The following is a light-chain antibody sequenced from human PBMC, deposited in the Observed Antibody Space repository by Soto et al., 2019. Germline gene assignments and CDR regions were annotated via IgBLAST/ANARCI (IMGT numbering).Light chain of an antibody. CDR1: QSVSSN. Sequence: EIVMTQSPATLSVSPGERATLSCRASQSVSSNLAWHQQKRGQGPRLLIYGASTRATGIPARFSGSGSGTEFSITISSLQSEDFAVYYCHQYNNWPLWTFGQGTKVEIK. CDR3: HQYNNWPLWT. V-gene: IGKV3-15*01. CDR2: GAS. J-gene: IGKJ1*01.